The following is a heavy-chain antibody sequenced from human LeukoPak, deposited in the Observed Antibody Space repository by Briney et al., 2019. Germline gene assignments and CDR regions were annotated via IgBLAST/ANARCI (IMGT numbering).Heavy chain of an antibody. CDR2: IKQDGSEK. D-gene: IGHD3-10*01. V-gene: IGHV3-7*03. CDR1: GFTFSSYW. Sequence: PGGSLRPSCAASGFTFSSYWMSWVRQAPGKGLEWVANIKQDGSEKYYVDSVKGRFTISRDNAKNSLYLQMNSLRAEDTAVYYCASSGSGSKNTYYYYGMDVWGKGTTVTVSS. J-gene: IGHJ6*04. CDR3: ASSGSGSKNTYYYYGMDV.